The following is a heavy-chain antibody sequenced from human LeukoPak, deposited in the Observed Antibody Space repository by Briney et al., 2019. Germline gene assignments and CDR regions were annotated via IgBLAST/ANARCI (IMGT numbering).Heavy chain of an antibody. D-gene: IGHD6-19*01. CDR1: GGSISSSSYY. CDR2: IYYSGNT. J-gene: IGHJ3*02. V-gene: IGHV4-39*07. Sequence: SETLSLTCTVSGGSISSSSYYWGWIRQPPGKGLEWIGSIYYSGNTYYNPSLKSRVTISVDTSKNQFSLKLSSVTAADTAVYYCAREVAVIDSNAFDIWGQGTMVTVSS. CDR3: AREVAVIDSNAFDI.